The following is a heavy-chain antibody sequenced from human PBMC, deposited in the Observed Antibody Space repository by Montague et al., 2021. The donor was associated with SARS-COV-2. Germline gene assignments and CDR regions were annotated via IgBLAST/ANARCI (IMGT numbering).Heavy chain of an antibody. V-gene: IGHV4-4*02. CDR2: IYHSGST. CDR3: ARRPLGYYYYGMDV. Sequence: SETLSLTCAVSGGSISSSNWWSWVRQPPGKGLEWIGEIYHSGSTNYNPSLKSRVTISVDKSKNQFSLKLSSVTAADSDVYYCARRPLGYYYYGMDVWGQGTTVTVSS. J-gene: IGHJ6*02. CDR1: GGSISSSNW.